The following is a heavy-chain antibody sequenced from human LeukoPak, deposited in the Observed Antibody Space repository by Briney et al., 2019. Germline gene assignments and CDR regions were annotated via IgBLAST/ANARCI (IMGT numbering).Heavy chain of an antibody. CDR2: IYVSEST. J-gene: IGHJ4*02. V-gene: IGHV4-4*07. Sequence: SETLSLTCTVSGGSISGYYWNWIRQPAGKGLEWIGRIYVSESTNYNPSLKSRVTMSVDTSKNQFSLKMSSVTAADTAVYYCTRGPLGGEVVTASYYFDYWGQGTLVTVSS. CDR3: TRGPLGGEVVTASYYFDY. D-gene: IGHD2-21*02. CDR1: GGSISGYY.